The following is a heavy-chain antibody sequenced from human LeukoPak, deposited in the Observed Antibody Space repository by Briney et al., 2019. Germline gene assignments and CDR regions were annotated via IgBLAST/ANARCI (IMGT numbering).Heavy chain of an antibody. CDR2: IYPGDSDT. CDR1: GYSFTSYW. CDR3: ARGEVCSSTSCHPYYFDY. J-gene: IGHJ4*02. V-gene: IGHV5-51*01. Sequence: GESLKISCKGSGYSFTSYWIGWVRQLPGKGLEWMGIIYPGDSDTRYSPSFQGQVTISADKSFSTAYLQWSSLKASDTAMYYCARGEVCSSTSCHPYYFDYWGLGTLVNVSS. D-gene: IGHD2-2*01.